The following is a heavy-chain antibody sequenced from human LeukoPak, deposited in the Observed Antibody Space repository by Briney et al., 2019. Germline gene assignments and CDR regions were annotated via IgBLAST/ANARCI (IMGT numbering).Heavy chain of an antibody. Sequence: GGSLRLSCAASGFTFSSYSMNWVRQAPGKGLEWVSSISSSSSYIYYADSVKGRFTISRDNAKNSLYLQMNSLRAEDTAVCYCARDHHDIVVVPAAKNWFDPWGQGTLVTVSS. D-gene: IGHD2-2*01. CDR3: ARDHHDIVVVPAAKNWFDP. CDR2: ISSSSSYI. CDR1: GFTFSSYS. J-gene: IGHJ5*02. V-gene: IGHV3-21*01.